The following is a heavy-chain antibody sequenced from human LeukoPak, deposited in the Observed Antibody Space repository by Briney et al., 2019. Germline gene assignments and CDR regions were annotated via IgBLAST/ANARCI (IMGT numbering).Heavy chain of an antibody. V-gene: IGHV3-21*01. CDR1: GFTVSGNY. D-gene: IGHD3-16*02. Sequence: PGGSLRLSCAVSGFTVSGNYMSWVRQAPGKGLEWVSSISSSSSYIYYADSVKGRFTISRDNAKNSLYLQMNSLRAEDTAVYYCARGGYNYWGQGTLVTVSS. CDR3: ARGGYNY. J-gene: IGHJ4*02. CDR2: ISSSSSYI.